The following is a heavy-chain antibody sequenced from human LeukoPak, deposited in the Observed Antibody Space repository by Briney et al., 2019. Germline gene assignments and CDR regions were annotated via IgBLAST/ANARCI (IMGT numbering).Heavy chain of an antibody. V-gene: IGHV1-18*01. CDR3: AKTRDTVLNEY. Sequence: ASVKVSCKASGYIFINYGISWVRQAPGQGLEWMGWISPYNGHTNYEPSFQDRLTMTTDTSTSTAYMELRSLTSDDTAVYYCAKTRDTVLNEYWGQGTLVTVSS. CDR1: GYIFINYG. D-gene: IGHD3-10*01. CDR2: ISPYNGHT. J-gene: IGHJ4*02.